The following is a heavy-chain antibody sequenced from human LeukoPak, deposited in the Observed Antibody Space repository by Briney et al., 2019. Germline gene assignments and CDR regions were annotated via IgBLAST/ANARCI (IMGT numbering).Heavy chain of an antibody. D-gene: IGHD3-10*01. Sequence: GGSLRLSCAASGFTFSSQGMNWVRQAPGKGLEWVSFISGSGDTTYFADSVKGRFTISRDNSKNTLYLQMNSLKDEDTAVYYCAKDPWFGESWGQGTLVIVSS. CDR1: GFTFSSQG. V-gene: IGHV3-23*01. CDR2: ISGSGDTT. CDR3: AKDPWFGES. J-gene: IGHJ5*02.